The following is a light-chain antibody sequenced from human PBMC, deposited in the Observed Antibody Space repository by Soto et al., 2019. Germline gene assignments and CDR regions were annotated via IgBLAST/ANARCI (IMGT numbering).Light chain of an antibody. J-gene: IGKJ3*01. V-gene: IGKV3-15*01. CDR3: QQYNNWPPLFT. Sequence: EIVMTQSPATLSVSPGERATLSCRASQSVSSNLAWYQQKPGQAPRLLIYGASTRATGIPARFSGSGSGTEFTLTISSRQSEDFVVYYCQQYNNWPPLFTFGPGTKVDIK. CDR2: GAS. CDR1: QSVSSN.